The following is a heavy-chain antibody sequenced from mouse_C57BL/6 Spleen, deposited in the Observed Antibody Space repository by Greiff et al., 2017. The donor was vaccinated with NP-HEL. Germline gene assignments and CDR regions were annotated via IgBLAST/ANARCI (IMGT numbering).Heavy chain of an antibody. CDR3: ARRGVYWYFDV. CDR2: ISGGGGNT. J-gene: IGHJ1*03. CDR1: GFTFSSYT. Sequence: EVKLMESGGGLVKPGGSLKLSCAASGFTFSSYTMSWVRQTPEKRLEWVATISGGGGNTYYPDSVKGRFTISRDNAKNTLYLQMSSLRSEDTALYYCARRGVYWYFDVWGTGTTVTVSS. V-gene: IGHV5-9*01.